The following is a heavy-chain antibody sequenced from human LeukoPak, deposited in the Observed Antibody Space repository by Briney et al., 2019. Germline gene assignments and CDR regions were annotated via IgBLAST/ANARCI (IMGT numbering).Heavy chain of an antibody. V-gene: IGHV4-34*01. CDR3: ARRRYYYDSSGYSTDFDY. J-gene: IGHJ4*02. Sequence: SETLSLTCAVYGGSFSGYYWSWIRQPPGKGLEWIGEINHSGSTNYSPSLKSRVTISVDTSKNQFSLKLSSVTAADTAVYYCARRRYYYDSSGYSTDFDYWGQGTLVTVSS. CDR1: GGSFSGYY. CDR2: INHSGST. D-gene: IGHD3-22*01.